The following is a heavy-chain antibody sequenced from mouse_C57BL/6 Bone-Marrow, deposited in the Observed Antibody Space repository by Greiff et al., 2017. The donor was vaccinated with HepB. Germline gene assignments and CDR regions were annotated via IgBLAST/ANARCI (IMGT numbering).Heavy chain of an antibody. CDR2: IYPRSGNT. Sequence: VQLQQSGAELARPGASVKLSCKASGYTFTSYGISWVKQRTGQGLEWIGEIYPRSGNTYYNEKFKGKATLTADKSSSTAYMERRSLTSEDSAFYFCARRGTLSTMVTTGAMDYWGQGTSVTVSS. CDR1: GYTFTSYG. D-gene: IGHD2-2*01. V-gene: IGHV1-81*01. J-gene: IGHJ4*01. CDR3: ARRGTLSTMVTTGAMDY.